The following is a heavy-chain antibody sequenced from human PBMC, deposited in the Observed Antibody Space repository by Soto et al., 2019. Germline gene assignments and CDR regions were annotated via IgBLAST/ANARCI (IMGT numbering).Heavy chain of an antibody. J-gene: IGHJ4*02. CDR3: IGSRS. CDR2: IKRRADGGTT. Sequence: PGESLKISCAASGFTINDAWMHWIRQAPGKGLEWVGLIKRRADGGTTNYAAPVKGRFSISRDESKNTIYLEMNSLKTEDTAVYYCIGSRSWGQGTLVTVSS. CDR1: GFTINDAW. V-gene: IGHV3-15*01. D-gene: IGHD3-10*01.